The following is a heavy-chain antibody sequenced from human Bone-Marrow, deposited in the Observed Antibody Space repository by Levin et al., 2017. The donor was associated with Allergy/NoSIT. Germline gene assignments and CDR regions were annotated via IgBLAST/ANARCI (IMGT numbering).Heavy chain of an antibody. J-gene: IGHJ5*02. CDR2: IHHSGST. V-gene: IGHV4-30-4*01. D-gene: IGHD3-10*01. CDR1: GGSISNDDSY. CDR3: ARRYGSGDSYNWFDR. Sequence: SSETLSLTCSVSGGSISNDDSYWSWIRQSPEKGLEWLGYIHHSGSTYYNPSLMSRLRMSIDMSKRQFSLKLTSLTAADTAVYYCARRYGSGDSYNWFDRWGQGILVTVSS.